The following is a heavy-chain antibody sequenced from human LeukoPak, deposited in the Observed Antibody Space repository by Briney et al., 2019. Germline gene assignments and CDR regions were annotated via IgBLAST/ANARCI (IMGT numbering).Heavy chain of an antibody. D-gene: IGHD5-18*01. CDR1: GYTFTAYY. CDR3: GSGQCSYGFLDY. Sequence: ASVKVSCKASGYTFTAYYMHWVRQAPGQGLEWMGWINPNSGGTKYAQEFQGRVTLTRDTSISTAYMEVSRLRYDDTAVYYCGSGQCSYGFLDYWGQGTLVTVSS. J-gene: IGHJ4*02. CDR2: INPNSGGT. V-gene: IGHV1-2*02.